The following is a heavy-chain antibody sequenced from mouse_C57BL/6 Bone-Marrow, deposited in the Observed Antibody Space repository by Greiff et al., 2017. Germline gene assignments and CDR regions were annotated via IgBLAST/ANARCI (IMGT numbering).Heavy chain of an antibody. D-gene: IGHD2-3*01. J-gene: IGHJ3*01. CDR3: ARQIYDGYYVLAY. CDR2: ISNGGGST. CDR1: GFTFSDYY. Sequence: EVKLVESGGGLVQPGGSLKLSCAASGFTFSDYYMYWVRQTPEKRLEWVAYISNGGGSTYYPDTVKGRFTISRDNAKNTLYLQMSRLKSEDTAMYYCARQIYDGYYVLAYWGQGTLVTVSA. V-gene: IGHV5-12*01.